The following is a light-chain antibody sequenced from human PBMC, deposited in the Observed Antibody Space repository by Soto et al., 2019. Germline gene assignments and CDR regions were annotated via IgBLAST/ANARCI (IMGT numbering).Light chain of an antibody. Sequence: DIQMTQSPSTLSASVGYRVTITCRASQSIGSWLAWHQQKPGKAPKVLIYKAASLESGCPSRFSGSGSGTEFTLTISSLQPDDFATYYCQQYLTSPLTFGGGTKVDIK. V-gene: IGKV1-5*03. CDR1: QSIGSW. J-gene: IGKJ4*01. CDR2: KAA. CDR3: QQYLTSPLT.